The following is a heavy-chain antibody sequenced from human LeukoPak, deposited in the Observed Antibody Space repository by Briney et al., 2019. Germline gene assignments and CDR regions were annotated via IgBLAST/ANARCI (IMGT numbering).Heavy chain of an antibody. V-gene: IGHV1-2*02. CDR1: GYTFTGYY. CDR2: INPDNGGA. J-gene: IGHJ1*01. D-gene: IGHD6-13*01. CDR3: ARGHSSSWSYFQH. Sequence: ASVKVSCKASGYTFTGYYMHWVRQAPGQGLEWMGWINPDNGGAHYAQRFQGRVTMIRDTSISTAYMDLTRLRSDDTAVYYCARGHSSSWSYFQHWGQGTLVTVSS.